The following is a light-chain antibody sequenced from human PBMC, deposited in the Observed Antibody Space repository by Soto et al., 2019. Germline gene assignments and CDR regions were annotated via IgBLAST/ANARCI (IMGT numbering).Light chain of an antibody. V-gene: IGKV3-20*01. Sequence: EIVLTQSPATLSLSPGERATLSCRASQSVSSNLAWYQQKPGQAPRLLIYGASSRATGIPDRFSGSGSGTDFTLTISRLEPEDFAVYYCQQYGSSFTFGQGTRLEIK. CDR3: QQYGSSFT. CDR2: GAS. CDR1: QSVSSN. J-gene: IGKJ5*01.